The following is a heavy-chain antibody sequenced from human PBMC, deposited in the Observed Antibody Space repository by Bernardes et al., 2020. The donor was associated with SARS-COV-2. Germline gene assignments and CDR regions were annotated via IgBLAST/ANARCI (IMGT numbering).Heavy chain of an antibody. Sequence: SVKVSCKASGYTFIGYYIHWIRQVPGQGLEWMGRVNPDTGGTNYAQKFQGRVTMTRDMSTSTVYMDLSSLRFDDTAVYYCSREGSGWYGLDFWGQGTLLTVSS. CDR3: SREGSGWYGLDF. CDR2: VNPDTGGT. CDR1: GYTFIGYY. J-gene: IGHJ4*02. D-gene: IGHD6-19*01. V-gene: IGHV1-2*02.